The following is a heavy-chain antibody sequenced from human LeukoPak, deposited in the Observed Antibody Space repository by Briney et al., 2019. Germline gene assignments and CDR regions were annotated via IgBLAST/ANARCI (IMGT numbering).Heavy chain of an antibody. CDR3: APQQTYSPYNWFDP. CDR2: IHPDGSIT. J-gene: IGHJ5*02. Sequence: GGSLRLSCVGSGFTISNYWMHWVRQAPGTGLVWVSRIHPDGSITTYADSVKGRFTISRDNAENTLYLQMNSLRAEDTAVYYCAPQQTYSPYNWFDPWGQGTLVTVSS. D-gene: IGHD5-12*01. CDR1: GFTISNYW. V-gene: IGHV3-74*03.